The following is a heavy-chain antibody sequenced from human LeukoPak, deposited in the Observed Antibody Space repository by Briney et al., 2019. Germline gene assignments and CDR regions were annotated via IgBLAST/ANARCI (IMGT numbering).Heavy chain of an antibody. Sequence: GGSLRLSCAASGFTFSSYGMHWVRQAPGRGLEWVAFIRYDGSNKYYADSVKGRFTISRDNSKNTLYLQMNSLRAEDTAVYYCAKAPYYYDSSGYQSWFDPWGQGTLVTVSS. CDR1: GFTFSSYG. D-gene: IGHD3-22*01. V-gene: IGHV3-30*02. CDR3: AKAPYYYDSSGYQSWFDP. J-gene: IGHJ5*02. CDR2: IRYDGSNK.